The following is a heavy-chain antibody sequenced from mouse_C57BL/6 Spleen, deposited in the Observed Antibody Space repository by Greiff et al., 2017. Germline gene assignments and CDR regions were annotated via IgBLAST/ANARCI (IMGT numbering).Heavy chain of an antibody. CDR2: ISSGGSYT. CDR1: GFTFSSYG. J-gene: IGHJ2*01. CDR3: ARIYGSSYCYFDY. D-gene: IGHD1-1*01. Sequence: EVKLVESGGDLVKPGGSLKLSCAASGFTFSSYGMSWVRQTPDKRLEWVATISSGGSYTYYPDSVKGRFTISRDNAKNTLYLQMSSLKSEDTAMYYCARIYGSSYCYFDYWGQGTTLTVSS. V-gene: IGHV5-6*01.